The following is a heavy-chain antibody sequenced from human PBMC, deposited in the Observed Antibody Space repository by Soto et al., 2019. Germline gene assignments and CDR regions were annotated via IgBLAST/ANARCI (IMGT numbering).Heavy chain of an antibody. CDR2: IYYSGST. CDR1: GGSISSSSYY. Sequence: SETLSLTCTVSGGSISSSSYYWGWIRQPPGKGLEWIGSIYYSGSTYYNPSLKSRVTISVDTSKNQFSLKLSSVTAADTAVYYCALSGSYSWWFDPWGQGTLVTVSS. D-gene: IGHD1-26*01. J-gene: IGHJ5*02. CDR3: ALSGSYSWWFDP. V-gene: IGHV4-39*07.